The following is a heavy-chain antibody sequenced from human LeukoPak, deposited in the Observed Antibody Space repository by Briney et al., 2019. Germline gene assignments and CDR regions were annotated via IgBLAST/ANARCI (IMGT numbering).Heavy chain of an antibody. Sequence: PGGSLRLSCAASGFTFSSYSMNWVRQAPGKGLEWVAVISFDGSRKYYADSVKGRFTISRDNSMNTLYLQMSSLRVEDTAIYYCAKAGASHTAMDFLFDYWGQGTLVTVSS. V-gene: IGHV3-30*18. D-gene: IGHD5-18*01. CDR1: GFTFSSYS. CDR2: ISFDGSRK. J-gene: IGHJ4*02. CDR3: AKAGASHTAMDFLFDY.